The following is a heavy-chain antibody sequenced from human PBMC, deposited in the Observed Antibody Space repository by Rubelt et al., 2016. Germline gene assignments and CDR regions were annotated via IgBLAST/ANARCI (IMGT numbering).Heavy chain of an antibody. Sequence: GGGLVQPGGSLRLSCAASGFTFSGYAMSWVRQAPGKGLEWVSAISGSGGSTYYADSVKGRFTISRDNPKNTLYLQMNSLRVEDTAMYYCARETGSHFGSSTAVDSWGQGTLVTVSS. CDR1: GFTFSGYA. CDR3: ARETGSHFGSSTAVDS. CDR2: ISGSGGST. V-gene: IGHV3-23*01. J-gene: IGHJ4*02. D-gene: IGHD3-10*01.